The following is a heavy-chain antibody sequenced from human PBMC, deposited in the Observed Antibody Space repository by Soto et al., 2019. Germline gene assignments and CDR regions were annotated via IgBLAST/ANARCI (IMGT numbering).Heavy chain of an antibody. Sequence: GGSLRLSCAASGFTFSSYWMSWVRQAPGKGLEWVANIKQDGSEKYYVDSVKGRFTISRDNAKNSLYLQMNSLRAEDTAVYYCASPRSSIAAAGYFDLWGRGTLVTVSS. CDR3: ASPRSSIAAAGYFDL. J-gene: IGHJ2*01. CDR2: IKQDGSEK. V-gene: IGHV3-7*05. CDR1: GFTFSSYW. D-gene: IGHD6-13*01.